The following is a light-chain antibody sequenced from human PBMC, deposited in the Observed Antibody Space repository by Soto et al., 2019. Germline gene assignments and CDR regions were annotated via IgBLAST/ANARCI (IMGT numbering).Light chain of an antibody. CDR3: MQALQTPPP. CDR2: LGS. Sequence: DIVMTQSPLSLPVTPGEPASISCRSSQSLLHSNGYNYLDWYLQKPGQSPQLLIYLGSNRASGVPDRFSGSGSGTDFTLKISRVEAGDVGVYYCMQALQTPPPFGQGTKLEIK. V-gene: IGKV2-28*01. J-gene: IGKJ2*01. CDR1: QSLLHSNGYNY.